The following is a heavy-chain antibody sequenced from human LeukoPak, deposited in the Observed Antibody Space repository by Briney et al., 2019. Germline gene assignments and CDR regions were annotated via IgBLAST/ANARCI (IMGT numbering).Heavy chain of an antibody. CDR1: GGSICSGGYY. CDR2: IYHSGST. V-gene: IGHV4-30-2*01. D-gene: IGHD3-10*01. Sequence: SETLSLTCTVSGGSICSGGYYWSWIRQPPGKGLEWIGYIYHSGSTYYNPSLKSRVTISVDRSKNQFSLKLSSVTAADTAVYYCARYYGSGSYNWFDPWGQGTLVTVSS. J-gene: IGHJ5*02. CDR3: ARYYGSGSYNWFDP.